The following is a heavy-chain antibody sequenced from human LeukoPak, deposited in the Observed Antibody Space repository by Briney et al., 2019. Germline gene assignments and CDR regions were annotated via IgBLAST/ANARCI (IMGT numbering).Heavy chain of an antibody. Sequence: GGTLRLSCAASGVTFSSYAMHWVRQAPGKGLEWVAVISYDGSNKYYADSVNGRFTISRDNSKNTLYLQMNSLRAEDTAVYYCARALIAAAAPGYFDYWGQGTLVTVSS. CDR2: ISYDGSNK. V-gene: IGHV3-30*04. CDR1: GVTFSSYA. CDR3: ARALIAAAAPGYFDY. D-gene: IGHD6-25*01. J-gene: IGHJ4*02.